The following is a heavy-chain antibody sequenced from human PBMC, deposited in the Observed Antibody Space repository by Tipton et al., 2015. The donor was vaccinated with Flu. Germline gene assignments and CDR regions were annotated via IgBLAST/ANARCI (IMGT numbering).Heavy chain of an antibody. CDR2: MSYDGGKK. CDR1: GFSFSDYG. D-gene: IGHD3-16*01. CDR3: ARDRWGSLDF. J-gene: IGHJ4*02. Sequence: RSLRLSCAASGFSFSDYGMHWVRQAPGKGLEWVAVMSYDGGKKFYADPVKGRFTISRDHSKNMLYLQMDSLRREDTAVYYCARDRWGSLDFWGQGTLVIVSS. V-gene: IGHV3-30*03.